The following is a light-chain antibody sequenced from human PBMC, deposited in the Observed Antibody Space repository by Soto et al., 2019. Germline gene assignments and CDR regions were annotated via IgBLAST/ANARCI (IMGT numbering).Light chain of an antibody. CDR3: QQYYYTPYS. Sequence: DIVMTQSPDSLPVSLGERATINCKSSQSLLYSSNNKNYLAWYQQKPGQPPKLLIFWASTRESGVPDRFSGSGSGTDCTLTLSRLLAEDVAGYYCQQYYYTPYSFGQGNKREIK. V-gene: IGKV4-1*01. CDR1: QSLLYSSNNKNY. CDR2: WAS. J-gene: IGKJ2*03.